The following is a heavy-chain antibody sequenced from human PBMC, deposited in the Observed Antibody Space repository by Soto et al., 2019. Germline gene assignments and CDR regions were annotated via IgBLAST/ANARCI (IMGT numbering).Heavy chain of an antibody. V-gene: IGHV3-30*18. CDR3: AKDLLNTVTTGHYYYGMDV. Sequence: GGSLRLSCAASGFTFSSYGMHWVRQAPGKGLEWVAVISYDGSNKYYADSVKGRFTISRDNSKNTLYLQMNSLRAEDTAVYYCAKDLLNTVTTGHYYYGMDVWGQGTTVTVSS. D-gene: IGHD4-17*01. J-gene: IGHJ6*02. CDR1: GFTFSSYG. CDR2: ISYDGSNK.